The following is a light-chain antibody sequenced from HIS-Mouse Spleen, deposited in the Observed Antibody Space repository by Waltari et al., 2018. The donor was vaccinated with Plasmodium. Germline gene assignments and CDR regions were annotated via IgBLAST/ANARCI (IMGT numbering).Light chain of an antibody. V-gene: IGLV3-10*01. CDR3: YSTDSSGNHRV. J-gene: IGLJ3*02. CDR2: EDS. Sequence: SYELTQPPSVSVSPGQTARITCPGDALPKKYASWYQQKSGQAPWLVIYEDSKRPSGIPERFSGSSSGTRATLTISGAQVEDEADYYCYSTDSSGNHRVFGGGTKLTVL. CDR1: ALPKKY.